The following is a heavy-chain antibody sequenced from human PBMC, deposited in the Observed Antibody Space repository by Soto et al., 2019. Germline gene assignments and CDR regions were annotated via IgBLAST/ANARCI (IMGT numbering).Heavy chain of an antibody. CDR3: ARLRGVVITDSSIDY. D-gene: IGHD3-3*01. Sequence: SETLSLTCTVSGGSISSSSYYWGWIRQPPGKGLEWIGSIYYSGSTYYNPSLKSRVTISVDTSKNQFSLKLSSVTAADTAVYYCARLRGVVITDSSIDYWGQGTLVTVSS. CDR2: IYYSGST. J-gene: IGHJ4*02. CDR1: GGSISSSSYY. V-gene: IGHV4-39*01.